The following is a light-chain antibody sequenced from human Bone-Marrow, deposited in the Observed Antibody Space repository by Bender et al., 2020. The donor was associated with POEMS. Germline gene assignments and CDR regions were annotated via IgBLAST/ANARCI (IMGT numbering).Light chain of an antibody. V-gene: IGLV2-14*02. J-gene: IGLJ3*02. Sequence: QSALTQPASVSGSPGQSITISCTATSSDVGTYNLVSWYQQHPGKAPKLMIYEVSKRPSGVPDRFSGSKSGTSASLAITGLQAEDEGDYYCQSYDNSLGGWMFGGGTKLTVL. CDR1: SSDVGTYNL. CDR2: EVS. CDR3: QSYDNSLGGWM.